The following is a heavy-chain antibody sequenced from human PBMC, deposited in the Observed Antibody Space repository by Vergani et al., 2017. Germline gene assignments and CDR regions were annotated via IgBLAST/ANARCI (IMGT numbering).Heavy chain of an antibody. V-gene: IGHV3-33*06. CDR2: IWYDGSNK. CDR3: AKGYYYYMDV. J-gene: IGHJ6*03. Sequence: QVQLVESGGGVVQPGRSLRLSCAASGFTFSSYGMHWVRQAPGKGLEWVAVIWYDGSNKYYADSVKGRFTISRDNSKNTLYLQMNSLRAEDTAVYYCAKGYYYYMDVWGKGTTVTVSS. CDR1: GFTFSSYG.